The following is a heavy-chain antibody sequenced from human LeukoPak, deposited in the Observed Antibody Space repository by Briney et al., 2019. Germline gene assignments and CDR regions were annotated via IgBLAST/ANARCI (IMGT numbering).Heavy chain of an antibody. CDR2: ISTSSNRI. V-gene: IGHV3-21*05. Sequence: GGSLRLSCAASGFTFSSYGMNWVRQAPGKGLEWVSYISTSSNRIDYADSVKGRFTISRDNAKNSLYLQMNSLTAEDTAVYYCARDPCCCGGDCYSVLDYWGQGTLVTVSS. CDR3: ARDPCCCGGDCYSVLDY. D-gene: IGHD2-21*02. CDR1: GFTFSSYG. J-gene: IGHJ4*02.